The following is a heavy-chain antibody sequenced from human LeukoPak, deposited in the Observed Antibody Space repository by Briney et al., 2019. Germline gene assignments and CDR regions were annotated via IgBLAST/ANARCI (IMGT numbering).Heavy chain of an antibody. D-gene: IGHD6-19*01. V-gene: IGHV3-23*01. CDR2: ISGSDGST. CDR3: VKSYTTGWYSAFDI. J-gene: IGHJ3*02. CDR1: GFNFNKFW. Sequence: GGSLRLSCAASGFNFNKFWMSWVRQAPGKGLEWVSAISGSDGSTYYADSVKGRFSISRDNSKNTLYLQMNSLRAEDTALYYCVKSYTTGWYSAFDIWGQGTMVTVSS.